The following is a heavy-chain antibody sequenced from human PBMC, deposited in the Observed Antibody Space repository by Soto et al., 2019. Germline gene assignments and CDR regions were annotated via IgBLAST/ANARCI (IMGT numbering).Heavy chain of an antibody. CDR3: ARWGTTGGLDV. Sequence: QVQLVESGGGVVQPGTSLRLSCVGSGFTFRSYVIHWVRQAPGKGLEWVALTSYDGSNKDYGDSVKGRFTISRDNSRNTVDLQMASLRREETALYYCARWGTTGGLDVWGQGTLVSVSS. J-gene: IGHJ1*01. CDR2: TSYDGSNK. V-gene: IGHV3-30*19. D-gene: IGHD3-16*01. CDR1: GFTFRSYV.